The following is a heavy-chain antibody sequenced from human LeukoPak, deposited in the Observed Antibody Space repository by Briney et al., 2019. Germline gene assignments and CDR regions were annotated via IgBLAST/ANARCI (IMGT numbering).Heavy chain of an antibody. Sequence: PGGSLRLSCAASGFTFDDYTMHWVRQAPGKGLEWVSGISGGDYTEHADSVKGRFTISRDNSKNTLYLQMNTLRVEDTALYYCAKSRNFYYYFMEVSGRGTKVTISS. CDR1: GFTFDDYT. CDR2: ISGGDYT. J-gene: IGHJ6*03. V-gene: IGHV3-23*01. CDR3: AKSRNFYYYFMEV.